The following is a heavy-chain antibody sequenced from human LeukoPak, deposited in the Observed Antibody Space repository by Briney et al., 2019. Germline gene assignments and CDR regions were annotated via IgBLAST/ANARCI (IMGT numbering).Heavy chain of an antibody. Sequence: SETLSLTCAVSGFSISSGYFWGWIRQPPGKGLEWIGNTYHSGSTYYNPSLKSRVTLSVDTSKNHFSLKLSSVTAADTAVYYCARGMPLAEVVIAAGFDYWGQGTLVAVSS. V-gene: IGHV4-38-2*01. J-gene: IGHJ4*02. CDR3: ARGMPLAEVVIAAGFDY. CDR1: GFSISSGYF. CDR2: TYHSGST. D-gene: IGHD2-15*01.